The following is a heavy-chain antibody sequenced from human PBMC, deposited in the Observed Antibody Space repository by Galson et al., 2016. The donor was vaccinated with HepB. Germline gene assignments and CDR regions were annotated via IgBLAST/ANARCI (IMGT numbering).Heavy chain of an antibody. Sequence: SVKVSCKASGYSFTTHSMHWVRQAPGQRLEWMGWLNGGTGETRSSERFQDRLTITMDTSASTAYMQLSSLRSEDTALYYCARELYGTIAFDIWGPGTMVAVSS. V-gene: IGHV1-3*01. CDR2: LNGGTGET. CDR1: GYSFTTHS. CDR3: ARELYGTIAFDI. J-gene: IGHJ3*02. D-gene: IGHD4/OR15-4a*01.